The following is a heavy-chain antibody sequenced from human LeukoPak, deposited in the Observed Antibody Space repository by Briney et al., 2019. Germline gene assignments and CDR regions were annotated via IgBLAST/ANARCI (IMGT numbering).Heavy chain of an antibody. V-gene: IGHV1-69*13. CDR2: ITPIFGTA. D-gene: IGHD4-11*01. CDR3: ARYDYSNWFDP. CDR1: GGTFSSYA. J-gene: IGHJ5*02. Sequence: ASVKVSCKASGGTFSSYAISWVRQAPGQGLEWMGGITPIFGTANYAQKFQGRVTITADESTCTAYMELSSLRSEDTAVYYCARYDYSNWFDPWGQGTLVTVSS.